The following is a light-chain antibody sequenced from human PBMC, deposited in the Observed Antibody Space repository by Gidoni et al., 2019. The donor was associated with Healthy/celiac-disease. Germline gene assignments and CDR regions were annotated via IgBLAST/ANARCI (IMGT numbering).Light chain of an antibody. Sequence: EIVITQSTATLSVSPGERATLSCRASQSVSSNLAWSQQKPGQAPRLLIYGASTRATGIPARFSVSGSGTEFTLTISSLQSEDFAVYYCQQYNTWPQTFGQGTKVEIK. CDR2: GAS. J-gene: IGKJ1*01. CDR1: QSVSSN. CDR3: QQYNTWPQT. V-gene: IGKV3-15*01.